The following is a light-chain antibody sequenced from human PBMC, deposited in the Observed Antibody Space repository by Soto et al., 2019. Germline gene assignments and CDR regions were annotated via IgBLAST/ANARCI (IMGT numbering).Light chain of an antibody. CDR2: AAS. V-gene: IGKV1-39*01. J-gene: IGKJ1*01. Sequence: DIQMTQSPSSLSASVGDRVTITCRASQSISSYLNWYQQKPGKAPKLLIYAASSLQSGVPSRFSGSGSGTDFTLTNSSLQPEDFATYYCQQSYSMPTWTFGQGTKVEIK. CDR3: QQSYSMPTWT. CDR1: QSISSY.